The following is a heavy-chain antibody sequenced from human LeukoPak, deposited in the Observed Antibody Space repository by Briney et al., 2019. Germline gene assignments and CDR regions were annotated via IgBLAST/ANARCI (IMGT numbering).Heavy chain of an antibody. Sequence: SETLSLTCTVSGGSISSGDYYWSWIRQPPGTGLEWVGYIHYSGSTHYSPSLKSRVTISVDTSKNQFYLKLSSVTAADTAVYYCARVDVSEIVGYWGQGTLVTVSS. CDR2: IHYSGST. CDR1: GGSISSGDYY. D-gene: IGHD3-10*01. CDR3: ARVDVSEIVGY. V-gene: IGHV4-30-4*01. J-gene: IGHJ4*02.